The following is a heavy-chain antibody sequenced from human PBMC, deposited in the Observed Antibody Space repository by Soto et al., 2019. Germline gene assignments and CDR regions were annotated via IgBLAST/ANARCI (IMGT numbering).Heavy chain of an antibody. CDR1: GFTFSSYA. D-gene: IGHD2-15*01. J-gene: IGHJ5*02. Sequence: GGSLRLSCAASGFTFSSYAMHWVRQAPGKGLEWVAVISYDGSNKYYADSVKGRFTIYRDNARRSLFLQMTSLTAEDTAMYYCVRGGGGGLLDPWGQGTMVTVSS. CDR3: VRGGGGGLLDP. V-gene: IGHV3-30-3*01. CDR2: ISYDGSNK.